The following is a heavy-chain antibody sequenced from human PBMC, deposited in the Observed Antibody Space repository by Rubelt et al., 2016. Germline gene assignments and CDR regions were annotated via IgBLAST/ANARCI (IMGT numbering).Heavy chain of an antibody. CDR2: INAGNGNT. CDR3: AANGELLYAFDY. J-gene: IGHJ4*02. D-gene: IGHD1-26*01. Sequence: MHWVRQAPGQRLEWMGWINAGNGNTKYSQKFQGRVTITRDTSASTAYMELSSLRSEDTAMYYCAANGELLYAFDYWGQGTLVTVSS. V-gene: IGHV1-3*01.